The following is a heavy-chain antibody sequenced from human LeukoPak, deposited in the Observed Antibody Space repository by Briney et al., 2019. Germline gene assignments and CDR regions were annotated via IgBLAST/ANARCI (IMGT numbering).Heavy chain of an antibody. Sequence: PGGSLRLSCAASGFTFSDYCMSWIRQAPGKGLEWVSYISSSGSTIYYADSVKGRFTISRDNAKNSLYLQMNSLRAEDTAVYYCARMSSGWYDVYYFGDWGQGTLVTVSS. J-gene: IGHJ4*02. D-gene: IGHD6-19*01. CDR2: ISSSGSTI. V-gene: IGHV3-11*04. CDR1: GFTFSDYC. CDR3: ARMSSGWYDVYYFGD.